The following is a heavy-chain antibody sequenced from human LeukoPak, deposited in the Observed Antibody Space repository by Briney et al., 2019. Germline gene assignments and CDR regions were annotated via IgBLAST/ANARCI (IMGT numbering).Heavy chain of an antibody. Sequence: GGSLRLSCAASGFTFSTYGMHWVRQAPGKGLEWVSAITGSDDATYHADSVKSRFTIARDRSKNTLYLEMNGLRAEDTAVYHCAKSRSVADAFDIWGHGAMVTVSS. J-gene: IGHJ3*02. D-gene: IGHD6-19*01. V-gene: IGHV3-23*01. CDR3: AKSRSVADAFDI. CDR2: ITGSDDAT. CDR1: GFTFSTYG.